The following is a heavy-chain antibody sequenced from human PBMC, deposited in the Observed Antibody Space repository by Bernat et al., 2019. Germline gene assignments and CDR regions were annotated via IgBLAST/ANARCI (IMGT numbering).Heavy chain of an antibody. D-gene: IGHD3-10*01. CDR3: ARFITGGFDI. CDR2: ITSSRSVYI. Sequence: EEQLVESGGGLVKPGGSLRLSCEVSGFTFSSYSMNWVRQAPGKGLEWVSTITSSRSVYIYYADSVRGRFTISRDNAKNSLYLQMNSLGAEDTAIYYCARFITGGFDIWGQGTMVTVSS. CDR1: GFTFSSYS. J-gene: IGHJ3*02. V-gene: IGHV3-21*01.